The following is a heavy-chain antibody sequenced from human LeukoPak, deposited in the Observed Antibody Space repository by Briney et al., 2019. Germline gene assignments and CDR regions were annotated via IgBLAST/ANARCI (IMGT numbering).Heavy chain of an antibody. CDR3: ARWGNSNYWEHLGDY. V-gene: IGHV1-18*01. D-gene: IGHD4-11*01. CDR1: GYTFTSHG. Sequence: ASVKVSCKASGYTFTSHGFSWVRQAPGQGLEWMGWISTYNGATYYAQKFQGRFTMTTNTSTSTAYVELRSLKSDDTAIYYCARWGNSNYWEHLGDYWGQGTLVTVSS. J-gene: IGHJ4*02. CDR2: ISTYNGAT.